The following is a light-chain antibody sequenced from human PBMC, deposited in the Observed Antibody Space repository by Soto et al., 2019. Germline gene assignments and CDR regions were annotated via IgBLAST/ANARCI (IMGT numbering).Light chain of an antibody. CDR2: GNS. CDR1: SSNIGAGYD. Sequence: LTQPPSVSGAPGQRVTISCTGSSSNIGAGYDVHWYQQLPGTAPKLLIYGNSNRPSGVPDRFSGSKSGTSASLAITGLQAEDEADYYCQSYDSSLSGSNVVFGGGTKVTVL. V-gene: IGLV1-40*01. CDR3: QSYDSSLSGSNVV. J-gene: IGLJ2*01.